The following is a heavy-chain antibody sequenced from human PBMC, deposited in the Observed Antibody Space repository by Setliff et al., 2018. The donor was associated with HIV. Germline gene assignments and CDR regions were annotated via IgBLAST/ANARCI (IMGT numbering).Heavy chain of an antibody. CDR3: ARLGEHDTGDLDV. Sequence: SLTCTVSGGSISSGSYYWSWIRQPPGKGLEWIAEINPSGSTNYNPSLKSRVTISVDTSKNQLFLTLTSVTAADSAVYYCARLGEHDTGDLDVWGKGTTVTVSS. D-gene: IGHD1-1*01. CDR1: GGSISSGSYY. J-gene: IGHJ6*04. V-gene: IGHV4-61*09. CDR2: INPSGST.